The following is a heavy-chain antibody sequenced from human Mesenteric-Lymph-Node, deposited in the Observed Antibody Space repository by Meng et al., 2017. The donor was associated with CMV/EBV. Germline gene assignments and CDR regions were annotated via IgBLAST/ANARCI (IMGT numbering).Heavy chain of an antibody. V-gene: IGHV3-30*02. Sequence: GESLKISCAVSGFILSDHFLDWVRQAPGKGLEWVAFIRYDGTNKYYADSVKGRFTISRDNSKNTLYLQMNSLRAEDTAVYHCAVYRPLTGYYRFDNWGQGTLVTVSS. D-gene: IGHD3-9*01. CDR3: AVYRPLTGYYRFDN. CDR1: GFILSDHF. J-gene: IGHJ4*02. CDR2: IRYDGTNK.